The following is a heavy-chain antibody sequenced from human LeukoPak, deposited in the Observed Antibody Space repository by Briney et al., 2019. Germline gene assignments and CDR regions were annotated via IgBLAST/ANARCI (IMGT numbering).Heavy chain of an antibody. CDR3: ARNYYDSSGYYPG. V-gene: IGHV1-69*06. CDR1: GGTFSSYA. Sequence: SVKVSCKASGGTFSSYAISWVRQAPGQGLEWMGGIIPIFGTANYAQKLQGRVTITADKSTSTAYMELRSLRSDDTAVYYCARNYYDSSGYYPGWGQGTLVTVSS. D-gene: IGHD3-22*01. CDR2: IIPIFGTA. J-gene: IGHJ4*02.